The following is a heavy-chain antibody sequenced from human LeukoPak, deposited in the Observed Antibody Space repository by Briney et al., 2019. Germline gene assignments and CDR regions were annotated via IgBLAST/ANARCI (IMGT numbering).Heavy chain of an antibody. CDR2: IYSGDST. Sequence: PGGSLRLSCAASGLTVSSNHMSWVRQAPGKGLEWVSAIYSGDSTYYADSVKGRFTISRDDSKSALYLQMNSLRAEGTAVYYCARGLVYLTGHFDCWGQGTLVIVSS. D-gene: IGHD1-1*01. J-gene: IGHJ4*02. V-gene: IGHV3-53*01. CDR1: GLTVSSNH. CDR3: ARGLVYLTGHFDC.